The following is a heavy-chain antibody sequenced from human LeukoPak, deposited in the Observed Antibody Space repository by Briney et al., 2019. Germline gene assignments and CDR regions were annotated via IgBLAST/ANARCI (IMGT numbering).Heavy chain of an antibody. Sequence: GGSLRLSCAASGFTFTNYAMNWVRQAPEKGLEWVSTIHGGGDVTYYADSVKGRFTISRDNAKNSLYLQMNSLRAEDTAVYYCAKDFVYLMTTPIFDYWGQGTLVTVSS. CDR1: GFTFTNYA. D-gene: IGHD4-11*01. J-gene: IGHJ4*02. CDR2: IHGGGDVT. CDR3: AKDFVYLMTTPIFDY. V-gene: IGHV3-23*01.